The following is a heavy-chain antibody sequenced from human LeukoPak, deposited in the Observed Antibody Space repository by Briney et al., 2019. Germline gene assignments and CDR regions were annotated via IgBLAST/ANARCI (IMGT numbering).Heavy chain of an antibody. J-gene: IGHJ3*02. D-gene: IGHD3-22*01. Sequence: SETLSLTCAVSGGSISSGGYSWSWIRQPPGKGPEWIGYIYHSGSTYYNPSLKSRVTISVDRSKNQFSLKLSSVTAADAAVYYCARDSGGSSGYRWNAFDIWGQGTMVTVSS. CDR1: GGSISSGGYS. V-gene: IGHV4-30-2*01. CDR3: ARDSGGSSGYRWNAFDI. CDR2: IYHSGST.